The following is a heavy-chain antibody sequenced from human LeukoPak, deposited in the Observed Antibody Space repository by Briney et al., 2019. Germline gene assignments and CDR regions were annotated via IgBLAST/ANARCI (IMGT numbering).Heavy chain of an antibody. D-gene: IGHD3-3*01. V-gene: IGHV3-21*01. CDR2: ISTSTSYI. Sequence: PGGSLRLSCAASGFTFSSYSMNWVRQAPGKGLEWVSSISTSTSYIYYADSVKGRFTISRDNAKNSLYLQMNSLRAEDTAVYYCARDPDDFWSGRDYTVDYWGQGTLVTVSS. CDR3: ARDPDDFWSGRDYTVDY. CDR1: GFTFSSYS. J-gene: IGHJ4*02.